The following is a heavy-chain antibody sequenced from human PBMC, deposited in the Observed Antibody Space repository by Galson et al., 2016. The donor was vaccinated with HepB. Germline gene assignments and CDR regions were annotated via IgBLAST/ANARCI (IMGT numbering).Heavy chain of an antibody. CDR3: ATLHSSSFTNAPFDI. CDR1: GGTFSQYG. Sequence: SVKVSCKASGGTFSQYGIHWVRQAPGQGLEWMGGFIPVFGASNYAPTLQGRLTISADRSTTTFYMELNNVRFEDTAVYYCATLHSSSFTNAPFDIWGQGTVVTVS. V-gene: IGHV1-69*06. CDR2: FIPVFGAS. J-gene: IGHJ3*02. D-gene: IGHD6-13*01.